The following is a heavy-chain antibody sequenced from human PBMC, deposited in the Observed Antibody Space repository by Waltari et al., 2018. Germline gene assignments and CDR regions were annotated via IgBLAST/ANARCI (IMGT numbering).Heavy chain of an antibody. Sequence: QVQLQESGPGLVKPSQTLSLTCTVSGGSISSGGYYWSWIRQPPGKGLEWIGEINHSGSTNYNPSLKSRVTISVDTSKNQFSLKLSSVTAADTAVYYCAKSSSGLITMIVVVKGYFDYWGQGTLVTVSS. J-gene: IGHJ4*02. CDR2: INHSGST. D-gene: IGHD3-22*01. V-gene: IGHV4-31*03. CDR3: AKSSSGLITMIVVVKGYFDY. CDR1: GGSISSGGYY.